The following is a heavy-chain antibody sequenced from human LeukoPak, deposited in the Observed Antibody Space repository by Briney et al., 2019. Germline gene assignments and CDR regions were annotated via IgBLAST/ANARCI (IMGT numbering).Heavy chain of an antibody. J-gene: IGHJ4*02. D-gene: IGHD5-24*01. V-gene: IGHV1-18*01. CDR1: GYTLTTYA. CDR3: ARVGQMTTPYFDY. Sequence: ASVTVSFKASGYTLTTYAISWLRQAPGQGLEGMGWITTHNGHTNYAQNLQGRVTITTDTSTSTAYMDRRSLRSVDTAVYYCARVGQMTTPYFDYWGQGTLVTVSS. CDR2: ITTHNGHT.